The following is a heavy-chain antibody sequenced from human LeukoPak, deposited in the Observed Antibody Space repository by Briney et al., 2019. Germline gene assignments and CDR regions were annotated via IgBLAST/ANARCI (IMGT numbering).Heavy chain of an antibody. CDR1: GFTVSSNY. CDR2: IYSGGST. V-gene: IGHV3-53*05. Sequence: GGSLRLSCAASGFTVSSNYMSWVRQAPGKGLEWVSVIYSGGSTYYADSVKGRFTISRDNSKNTLYLQMNSLRAEDTAVYYCAKDFVSSRSSRYFDYWGQGTLVTVSS. J-gene: IGHJ4*02. CDR3: AKDFVSSRSSRYFDY. D-gene: IGHD6-13*01.